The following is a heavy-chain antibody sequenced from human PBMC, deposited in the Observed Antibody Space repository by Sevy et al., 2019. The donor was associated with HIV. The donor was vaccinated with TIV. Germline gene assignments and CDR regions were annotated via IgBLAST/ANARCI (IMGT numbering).Heavy chain of an antibody. J-gene: IGHJ6*02. D-gene: IGHD3-22*01. CDR2: ISAYNGNT. V-gene: IGHV1-18*01. CDR3: AREWGRGSSGYYYGHGIDV. Sequence: ASMKVSCKASGYTFTSYGISWVRQAPGQGLEWMGWISAYNGNTNYAQKLQGRVTMTTDTSTSTAYMELRSLRSDDTAVYYCAREWGRGSSGYYYGHGIDVWGQGTTVTVSS. CDR1: GYTFTSYG.